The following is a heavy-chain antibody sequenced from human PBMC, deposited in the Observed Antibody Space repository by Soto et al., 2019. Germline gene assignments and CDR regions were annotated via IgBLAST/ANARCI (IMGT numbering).Heavy chain of an antibody. CDR1: GFTFSSYA. D-gene: IGHD6-19*01. V-gene: IGHV3-23*01. Sequence: EVQLLESGGGLVQPGGSLRLSCAASGFTFSSYAMSWVRQAPGKGLEWVSTISGSGGSTYYADSVKGRFTISRDNSKNKLYLQMNSLRAEDTAVYYCAKDRDSSGWYLVFDYWGQGTLVTVSS. CDR3: AKDRDSSGWYLVFDY. J-gene: IGHJ4*02. CDR2: ISGSGGST.